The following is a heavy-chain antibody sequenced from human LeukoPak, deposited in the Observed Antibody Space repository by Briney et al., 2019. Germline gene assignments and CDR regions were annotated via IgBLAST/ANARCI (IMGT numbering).Heavy chain of an antibody. Sequence: SETLSLTCTVSGYSISSGYYWGWIRQPPGKGLEWIGSIYHSGSTYYNPSLKSRVTMSLDTSKNQFSLKLSSVTAADTAVYYCARDPAYYGSGTYWGQGTLVTVSS. CDR2: IYHSGST. CDR3: ARDPAYYGSGTY. D-gene: IGHD3-10*01. V-gene: IGHV4-38-2*02. CDR1: GYSISSGYY. J-gene: IGHJ4*02.